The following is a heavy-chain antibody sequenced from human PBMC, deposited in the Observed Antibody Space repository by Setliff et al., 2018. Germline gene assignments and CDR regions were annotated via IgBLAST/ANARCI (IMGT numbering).Heavy chain of an antibody. CDR3: ARTDDYYNFYAY. D-gene: IGHD3-3*01. Sequence: SETLSLTCTVSGASISSSSYYWAWIRQPPGRGLELIGSIFDGGSTYYNPSLKSRVTISIDASKNQFSLKLDSVTAADTAVYYCARTDDYYNFYAYWGQGTLVTVSS. J-gene: IGHJ4*02. CDR2: IFDGGST. CDR1: GASISSSSYY. V-gene: IGHV4-39*07.